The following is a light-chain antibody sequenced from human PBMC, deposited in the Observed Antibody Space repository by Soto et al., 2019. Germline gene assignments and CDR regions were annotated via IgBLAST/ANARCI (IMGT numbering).Light chain of an antibody. CDR2: DAS. CDR3: QQYYSFPPT. V-gene: IGKV3D-15*01. Sequence: EIVMTQSPATLSVSPGESATLSCISSQSISSSKLAWYQQNPGQAPRLLIYDASNRATGIPARFSGSGSGTDFTLTISCLQSEDFATYYCQQYYSFPPTFGQGTKVDI. CDR1: QSISSS. J-gene: IGKJ1*01.